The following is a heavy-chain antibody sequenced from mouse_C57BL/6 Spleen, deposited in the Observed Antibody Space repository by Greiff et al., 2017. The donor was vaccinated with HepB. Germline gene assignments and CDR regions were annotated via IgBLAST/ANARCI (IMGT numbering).Heavy chain of an antibody. J-gene: IGHJ2*01. CDR2: ISNGGGST. Sequence: EVQRVESGGGLVQPGGSLKLSCAASGFTFSDYYMYWVRQTPEKRLEWVAYISNGGGSTYYPDTVKGRFTISSDNAKNTLYLQMSRLKSEDTAMYYCARRDGYWGQGTTLTVSS. CDR3: ARRDGY. CDR1: GFTFSDYY. V-gene: IGHV5-12*01.